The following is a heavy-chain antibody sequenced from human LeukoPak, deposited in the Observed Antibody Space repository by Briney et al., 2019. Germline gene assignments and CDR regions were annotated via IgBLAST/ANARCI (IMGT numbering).Heavy chain of an antibody. Sequence: GGSLRLSCAASGFTFSSHAMSWVRQAPGKGLEWVSSLSGSGGSTYHADSVKGRFSISRDNSKNTLYLQLNSLRAEDTAVYYCAKGGSTSRVTTSRVVSGYYYMDVWGKGTPVTVSS. J-gene: IGHJ6*03. CDR1: GFTFSSHA. V-gene: IGHV3-23*01. CDR3: AKGGSTSRVTTSRVVSGYYYMDV. CDR2: LSGSGGST. D-gene: IGHD4-17*01.